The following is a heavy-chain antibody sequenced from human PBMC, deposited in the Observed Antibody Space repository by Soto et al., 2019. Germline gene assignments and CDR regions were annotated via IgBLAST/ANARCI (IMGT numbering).Heavy chain of an antibody. CDR1: GYTFTNYA. CDR2: VNTYNGNP. Sequence: QVQLVQSGVEVKKPGASVKVSCKASGYTFTNYAISWVRQAPGRGLEWMGWVNTYNGNPNYAQIFQGRITMTTDTSTGTGYMELRSLKSDDSAVYYCARDSQYSTSWQRFASWGQGTLVTVSS. CDR3: ARDSQYSTSWQRFAS. V-gene: IGHV1-18*01. D-gene: IGHD6-13*01. J-gene: IGHJ4*02.